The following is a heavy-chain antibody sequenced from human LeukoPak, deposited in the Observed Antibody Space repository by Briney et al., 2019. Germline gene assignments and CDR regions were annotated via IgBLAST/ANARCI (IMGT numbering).Heavy chain of an antibody. D-gene: IGHD4-23*01. J-gene: IGHJ3*02. CDR3: ARARSTVVNDAFDI. CDR1: AGIFIPHG. CDR2: IVPVFKTT. Sequence: SVTVSFTSSAGIFIPHGVSWVRQAPGQGPQWMGGIVPVFKTTSYAQKFQGRLSLSIDDSTNTAYMDLTRLTSDDTAVYFCARARSTVVNDAFDIWGQGTMVTVSS. V-gene: IGHV1-69*05.